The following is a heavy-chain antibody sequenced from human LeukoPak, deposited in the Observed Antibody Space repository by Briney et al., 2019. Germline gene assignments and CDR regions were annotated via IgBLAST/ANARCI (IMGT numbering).Heavy chain of an antibody. CDR1: GFTFSDYG. D-gene: IGHD2-15*01. Sequence: GGSLRLSCAASGFTFSDYGMHWVRQAPGKGLEWVAFIRYDGSNKYYAESVKGRFTISRDNSKNTLYLQMNSLRAEDTAVYYCAKSSLSGAASVGAFGIWGQGTMVTVFS. J-gene: IGHJ3*02. CDR3: AKSSLSGAASVGAFGI. CDR2: IRYDGSNK. V-gene: IGHV3-30*02.